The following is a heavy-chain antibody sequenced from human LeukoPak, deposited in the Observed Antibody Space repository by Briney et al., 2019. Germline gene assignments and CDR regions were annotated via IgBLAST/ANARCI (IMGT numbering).Heavy chain of an antibody. CDR2: FSATDGSA. J-gene: IGHJ5*02. Sequence: PGGSLRLSCAASGFTFSSYAMNWVRQAPGKGLEWVSAFSATDGSAQYAESVEGRFTISRDNSKNTLYLQMNSLRAEDTAVYYCAKDGGSFSPNFDPRGQGTLVTVSS. CDR3: AKDGGSFSPNFDP. CDR1: GFTFSSYA. D-gene: IGHD3-16*01. V-gene: IGHV3-23*01.